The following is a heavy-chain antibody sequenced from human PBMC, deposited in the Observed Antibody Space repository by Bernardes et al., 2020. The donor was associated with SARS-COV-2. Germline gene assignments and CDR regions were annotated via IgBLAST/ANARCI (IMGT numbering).Heavy chain of an antibody. V-gene: IGHV4-59*13. Sequence: TLSLTCTVSGGSITSDYWSWIRQPPGKRLEWIGQIYYTGRTSYSPSFNSRVTISVDASKNQFSLRLTSVTAADTAVYYCARTDGPGNWFDPWGQGTRVTVSS. J-gene: IGHJ5*02. CDR2: IYYTGRT. CDR1: GGSITSDY. CDR3: ARTDGPGNWFDP.